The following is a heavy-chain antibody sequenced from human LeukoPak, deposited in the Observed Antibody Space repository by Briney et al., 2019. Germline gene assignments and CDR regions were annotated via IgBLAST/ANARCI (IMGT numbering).Heavy chain of an antibody. Sequence: GESLKISCKGSGYSFTSYWIGWVRQMPGKGLEWMGIIYPGDSDTRYSPSFQGQVTISADKSISTAYLQWSSLKASDTAMYYCARLTGIHSYYYYMDVWGKGTTVTVSS. CDR1: GYSFTSYW. CDR3: ARLTGIHSYYYYMDV. CDR2: IYPGDSDT. D-gene: IGHD1-20*01. V-gene: IGHV5-51*01. J-gene: IGHJ6*03.